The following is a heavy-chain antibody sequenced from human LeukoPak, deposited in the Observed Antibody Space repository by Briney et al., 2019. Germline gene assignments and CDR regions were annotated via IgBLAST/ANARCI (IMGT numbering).Heavy chain of an antibody. J-gene: IGHJ3*01. D-gene: IGHD6-13*01. CDR1: GGSISSYY. CDR2: VYYTGST. V-gene: IGHV4-59*01. CDR3: ARISSSNWYNERGAFDV. Sequence: PSETLSLTCTVSGGSISSYYWSWARQPPGKGPEWIGFVYYTGSTNYSPSLKSRVTISVDTSKNQFSLKLRSVTAADTAVYYCARISSSNWYNERGAFDVWGQGTMVTVSS.